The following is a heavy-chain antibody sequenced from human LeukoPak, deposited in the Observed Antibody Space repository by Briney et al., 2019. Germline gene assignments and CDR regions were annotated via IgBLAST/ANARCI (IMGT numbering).Heavy chain of an antibody. CDR1: GGSISSYY. CDR3: AGNFYGLGGFDS. V-gene: IGHV4-59*12. J-gene: IGHJ4*02. CDR2: IYYSGST. D-gene: IGHD3-10*01. Sequence: SETLSLTCTVSGGSISSYYWSWIRQPPGKGLEWIGYIYYSGSTNYNPSLKSRVTISVDTSKNQFSLKLNSVTAADTAVYYCAGNFYGLGGFDSWGQGTLVTVSS.